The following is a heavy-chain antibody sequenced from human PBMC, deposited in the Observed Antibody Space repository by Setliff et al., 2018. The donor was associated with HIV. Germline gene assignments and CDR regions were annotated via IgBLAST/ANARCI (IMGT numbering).Heavy chain of an antibody. CDR2: INPNSGGT. CDR1: GCTFTSYY. D-gene: IGHD3-3*01. Sequence: ASVKVSCKASGCTFTSYYMHWVRQAPGQGLEWMGWINPNSGGTNYAQKFQGRVTMTRDTSISTAYMELSRLRSDDTAVYYCARGGTIFGVVISNYYYMDVWGKGTTVTVSS. CDR3: ARGGTIFGVVISNYYYMDV. J-gene: IGHJ6*03. V-gene: IGHV1-2*02.